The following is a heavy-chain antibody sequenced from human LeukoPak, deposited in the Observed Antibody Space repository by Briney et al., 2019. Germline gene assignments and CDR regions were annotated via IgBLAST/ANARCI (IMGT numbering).Heavy chain of an antibody. CDR1: GFTFTRVW. V-gene: IGHV3-7*01. J-gene: IGHJ5*02. CDR2: IKSDGSDK. Sequence: PGGSLRLSCAASGFTFTRVWMSWVRQAPGKGLEWVANIKSDGSDKYYADSVKGRFTISRDNAKNSLYLQMNSLGVEDTAVYYCAHYDFWCGYSFGTWGQGTLVTVSS. CDR3: AHYDFWCGYSFGT. D-gene: IGHD3-3*01.